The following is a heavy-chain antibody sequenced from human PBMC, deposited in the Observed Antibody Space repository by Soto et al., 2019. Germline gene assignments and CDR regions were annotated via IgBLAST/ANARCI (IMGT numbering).Heavy chain of an antibody. CDR1: GGSFSGYY. D-gene: IGHD3-9*01. V-gene: IGHV4-34*01. CDR3: ARRYRYFDWYKENWFDP. J-gene: IGHJ5*02. Sequence: SETLSLTXAVYGGSFSGYYWGWIRQPPGKGLEWIGEINHSGSTNYNPSLKSRVTISVDTSKNQFSLKLSSVTAADTAVYYCARRYRYFDWYKENWFDPWGQGTLVTVSS. CDR2: INHSGST.